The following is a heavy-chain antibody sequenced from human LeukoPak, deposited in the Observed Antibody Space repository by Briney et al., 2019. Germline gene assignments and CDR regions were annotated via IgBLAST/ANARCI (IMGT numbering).Heavy chain of an antibody. V-gene: IGHV3-23*01. CDR3: AKVNDFWSGYYGTLDY. Sequence: GGSLRLSCAASGFTFSSYAMSWVRQAPGKGLEWVSAISGSGSGTYYADSVKGRFTISRDNSKNTLYLQMNSLRAEDTAVYYCAKVNDFWSGYYGTLDYWGQGTLVTVSS. CDR1: GFTFSSYA. D-gene: IGHD3-3*01. CDR2: ISGSGSGT. J-gene: IGHJ4*02.